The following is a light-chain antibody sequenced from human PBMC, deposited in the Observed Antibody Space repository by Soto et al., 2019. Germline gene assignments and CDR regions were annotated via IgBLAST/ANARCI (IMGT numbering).Light chain of an antibody. CDR2: TAS. Sequence: DIQVTQSPSSLSASVGDRVTITCRASQSIRTYLNWYQQRPGKPPKLLIHTASTLQSGVPSRFSGNGSGTDFTLTISSLQPEDFATYYCQQTYSTLGSFGQGTKLEIK. V-gene: IGKV1-39*01. CDR3: QQTYSTLGS. CDR1: QSIRTY. J-gene: IGKJ2*04.